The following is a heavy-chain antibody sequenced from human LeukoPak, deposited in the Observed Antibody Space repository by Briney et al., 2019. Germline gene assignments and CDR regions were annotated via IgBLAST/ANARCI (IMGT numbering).Heavy chain of an antibody. CDR1: GFTLSSYD. CDR2: ISFAGNT. V-gene: IGHV3-13*01. J-gene: IGHJ3*02. CDR3: ARVVRIDHNPERAFDI. Sequence: GGSLRLSCAASGFTLSSYDMHWLRQGTGGSLEWVSAISFAGNTYYSDSVRGRFTVSREIAKNSIYLQMDSLRAEETAAYYCARVVRIDHNPERAFDIWGQGTMVPASS. D-gene: IGHD4/OR15-4a*01.